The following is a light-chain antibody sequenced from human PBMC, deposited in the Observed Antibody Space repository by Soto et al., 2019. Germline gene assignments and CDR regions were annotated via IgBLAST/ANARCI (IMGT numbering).Light chain of an antibody. Sequence: EIVLTQSPATLSLSPGERATLSCRASQSVSSYLAWYQQKPGQAPRLLIYDASNRATGIPARFSGSGSGTDFSLTISSLEPEDCAVYYCQQRSNGPPHCTFGQGTKVEIK. V-gene: IGKV3-11*01. CDR3: QQRSNGPPHCT. J-gene: IGKJ1*01. CDR1: QSVSSY. CDR2: DAS.